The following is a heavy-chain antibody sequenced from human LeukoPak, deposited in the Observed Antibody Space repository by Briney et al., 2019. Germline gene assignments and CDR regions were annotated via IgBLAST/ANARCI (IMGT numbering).Heavy chain of an antibody. J-gene: IGHJ4*02. CDR1: GFTISSDW. CDR3: ARGGYSSSWYWFY. Sequence: GGSLRLPCAASGFTISSDWMTWVRQAPGKGLEWVANIKRDGSEKYYVDSVKGRFTISRDNAKNSLYLQMNSLRAEDTAVYYCARGGYSSSWYWFYWGQGTLVTVSS. D-gene: IGHD6-13*01. V-gene: IGHV3-7*05. CDR2: IKRDGSEK.